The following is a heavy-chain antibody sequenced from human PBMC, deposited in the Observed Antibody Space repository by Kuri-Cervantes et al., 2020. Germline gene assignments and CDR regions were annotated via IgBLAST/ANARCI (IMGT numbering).Heavy chain of an antibody. CDR1: GFTLSNYW. CDR3: ARGSGSSSGWVSDY. D-gene: IGHD6-19*01. CDR2: IKQDGNEK. J-gene: IGHJ4*02. V-gene: IGHV3-7*01. Sequence: GGSLRLSCTPSGFTLSNYWMSWVRQAPGKGLEWVANIKQDGNEKYYVDSVKGRFTISRDNAKNSLYLQMNSLRAEDTAVYYCARGSGSSSGWVSDYWGQGTLVTVSS.